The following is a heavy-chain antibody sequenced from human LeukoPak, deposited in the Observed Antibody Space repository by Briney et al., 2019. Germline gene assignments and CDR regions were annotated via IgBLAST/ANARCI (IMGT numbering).Heavy chain of an antibody. V-gene: IGHV3-74*01. CDR1: GFTFSSYW. Sequence: GGSLRLSCAASGFTFSSYWMQWVRQAPGKGLVWVSRISPTGSTTSYADSVKGRFTVSRDNAKNTLYLQVNNLRAEDSAVYYCARGPNSNWSGLDFWGQGTLLTVSS. CDR2: ISPTGSTT. CDR3: ARGPNSNWSGLDF. J-gene: IGHJ4*02. D-gene: IGHD6-6*01.